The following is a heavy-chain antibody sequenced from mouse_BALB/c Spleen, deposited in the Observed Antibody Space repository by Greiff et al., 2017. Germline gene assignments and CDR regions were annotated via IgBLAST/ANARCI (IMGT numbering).Heavy chain of an antibody. CDR3: ARVGGSYWYFDV. Sequence: DVNVVESGGGLVQPGGSLKLSCAASGFTFSSYGMSWVRQTPDKRLELVATINSNGGSTYYPDSVKGRFTISRDNAKNTLYLQMSSLKSEDTAMYYCARVGGSYWYFDVWGAGTTVTVSS. CDR2: INSNGGST. J-gene: IGHJ1*01. CDR1: GFTFSSYG. V-gene: IGHV5-6-3*01. D-gene: IGHD1-1*02.